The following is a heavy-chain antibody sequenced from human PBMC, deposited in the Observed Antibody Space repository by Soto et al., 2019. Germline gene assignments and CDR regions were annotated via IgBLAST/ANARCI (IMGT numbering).Heavy chain of an antibody. J-gene: IGHJ6*02. CDR3: ARQNYASFYYAMDG. CDR2: IYPGDSDT. D-gene: IGHD1-7*01. Sequence: PGESLKISCKGSGYSFTTYWIGWVRQMPGEGLEWMGIIYPGDSDTRYSPSFRGQVTISVDKSISTAYLQWSSLKASDTAMYYCARQNYASFYYAMDGWGQGTTVTVAS. V-gene: IGHV5-51*01. CDR1: GYSFTTYW.